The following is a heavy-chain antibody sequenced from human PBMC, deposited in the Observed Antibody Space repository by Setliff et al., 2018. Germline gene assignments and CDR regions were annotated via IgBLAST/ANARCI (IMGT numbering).Heavy chain of an antibody. CDR2: INHSGST. CDR3: AGQWRNDAFDI. J-gene: IGHJ3*02. V-gene: IGHV4-34*01. CDR1: GGSISSYY. D-gene: IGHD2-8*01. Sequence: SETLSLTCAVYGGSISSYYWIWIRQPPGKGLEWIGEINHSGSTNYNRSLKSRVTITVDTSKNQFSLKLSSVTAADTAVYYCAGQWRNDAFDIWGQGTMVTVSS.